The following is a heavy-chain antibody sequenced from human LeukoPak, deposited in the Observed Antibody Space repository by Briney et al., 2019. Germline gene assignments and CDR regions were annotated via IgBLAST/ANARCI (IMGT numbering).Heavy chain of an antibody. Sequence: SETLSLTCAVYGGSFSGYYWSWIRQPPGKGLEWIGEINHSGSTNYNPSLKSRVTISVDTSKNQFSLKLSSVTAADTAVYYCARLRAFLGGSVYWGQGTLVTVSS. CDR1: GGSFSGYY. CDR3: ARLRAFLGGSVY. CDR2: INHSGST. J-gene: IGHJ4*02. V-gene: IGHV4-34*01. D-gene: IGHD3-10*01.